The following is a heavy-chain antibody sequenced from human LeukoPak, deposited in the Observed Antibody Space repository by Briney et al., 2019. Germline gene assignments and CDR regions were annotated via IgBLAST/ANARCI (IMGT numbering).Heavy chain of an antibody. CDR1: GGSISSGGYY. Sequence: SETLSLTCTVSGGSISSGGYYWSWIRQHPGKGLEWIGYIYYSGSTYYNPSLKSRVTISVDTSKNQFSLKLSSVTAADTAVCYCATYDYVWGSYRYTGSFDIWGQGTMVTVSS. CDR2: IYYSGST. CDR3: ATYDYVWGSYRYTGSFDI. J-gene: IGHJ3*02. V-gene: IGHV4-31*03. D-gene: IGHD3-16*02.